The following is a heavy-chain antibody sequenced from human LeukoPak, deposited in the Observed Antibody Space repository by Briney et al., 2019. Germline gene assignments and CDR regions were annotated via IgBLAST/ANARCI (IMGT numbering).Heavy chain of an antibody. V-gene: IGHV3-43*02. CDR2: ISGDGGST. CDR1: GFPFDDYA. Sequence: GGSLSLSCAASGFPFDDYAMHWVRQTPGKGLEWVSLISGDGGSTYYADSVKGRFTISRDNSKNSLYLQMNSLRTEDTALYYCAKVGSSSFDYWGQGTLVTVSS. J-gene: IGHJ4*02. D-gene: IGHD6-6*01. CDR3: AKVGSSSFDY.